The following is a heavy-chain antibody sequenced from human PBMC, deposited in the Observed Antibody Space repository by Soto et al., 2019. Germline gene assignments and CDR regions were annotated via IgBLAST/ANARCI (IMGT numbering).Heavy chain of an antibody. D-gene: IGHD6-13*01. J-gene: IGHJ6*02. CDR1: GYTFTGYY. Sequence: ASVKVSCKASGYTFTGYYMHWVRQAPGQGLEWMGWINPNSGGTNYAQKFQGWVTMTRDTSISTAYMELSRLRSDDTAVYYCARDRGRGAGSSSWYYYYYGMDVWGQGTTVTVSS. CDR2: INPNSGGT. CDR3: ARDRGRGAGSSSWYYYYYGMDV. V-gene: IGHV1-2*04.